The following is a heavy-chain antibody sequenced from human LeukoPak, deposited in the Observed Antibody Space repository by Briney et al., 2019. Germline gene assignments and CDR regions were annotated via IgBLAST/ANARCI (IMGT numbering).Heavy chain of an antibody. CDR1: GYTFTGYY. Sequence: ASVKVSFKASGYTFTGYYMHWVRQAPGQGLEWMGWINPNSGGTNYAQKFQGRVTMTRDTSISTAYMELSRLRSDDTAVYYCARDTAAGTWYFDYWGQGTLVTVSS. CDR3: ARDTAAGTWYFDY. D-gene: IGHD6-13*01. CDR2: INPNSGGT. J-gene: IGHJ4*02. V-gene: IGHV1-2*02.